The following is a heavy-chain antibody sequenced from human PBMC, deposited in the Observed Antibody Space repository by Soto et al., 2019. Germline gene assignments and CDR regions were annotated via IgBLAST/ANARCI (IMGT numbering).Heavy chain of an antibody. CDR3: ARAGLEWSYNWLDP. J-gene: IGHJ5*02. D-gene: IGHD3-3*01. CDR2: IYYRVST. CDR1: GGSISSGDYY. Sequence: QVQLQESGPGLVKPSQTLSLTCTVSGGSISSGDYYWSWIRQPPGKGLEWIGAIYYRVSTYYNPSLKSRVTISVDTSKNQFSLKLSSVTAADTAVYYCARAGLEWSYNWLDPWGQGTLVTVSS. V-gene: IGHV4-30-4*01.